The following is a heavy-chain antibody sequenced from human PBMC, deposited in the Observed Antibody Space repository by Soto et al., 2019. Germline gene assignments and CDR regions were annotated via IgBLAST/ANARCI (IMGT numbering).Heavy chain of an antibody. V-gene: IGHV3-66*01. D-gene: IGHD3-16*01. Sequence: EVQLVESGGGLVQSGGSVRLSCAASGLTVSSNYMSWVRQAPGKGLEWVSVIYSGGSTYYADSVKGRFTISRDNSKNTLYLQMNSLRAEDTAVYYCAREGAGEFDPWGQGTLVTVSS. CDR2: IYSGGST. CDR1: GLTVSSNY. J-gene: IGHJ5*02. CDR3: AREGAGEFDP.